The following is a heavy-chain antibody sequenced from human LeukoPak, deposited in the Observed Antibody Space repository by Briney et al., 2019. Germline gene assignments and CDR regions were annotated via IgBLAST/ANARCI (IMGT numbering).Heavy chain of an antibody. CDR2: INPSGGST. D-gene: IGHD6-13*01. J-gene: IGHJ1*01. V-gene: IGHV1-46*01. CDR1: GYTFSSYY. CDR3: ARAAANTEVQH. Sequence: GASVTVSFKASGYTFSSYYMHWVRQAPGQGLEWMGIINPSGGSTSYAQKFQGRVTMTRDTSTSTVYMDLSSLRSEDTAVYYCARAAANTEVQHWGQGTLVTVSS.